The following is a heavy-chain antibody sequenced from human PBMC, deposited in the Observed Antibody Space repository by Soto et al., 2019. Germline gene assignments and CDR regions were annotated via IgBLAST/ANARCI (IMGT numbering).Heavy chain of an antibody. CDR2: IMPVFRRP. V-gene: IGHV1-69*12. J-gene: IGHJ6*02. CDR1: GGTFRTSA. D-gene: IGHD1-1*01. Sequence: QVQLVQSGAEVKKPGSSAKVSCKASGGTFRTSAFSWVRQAPGQGLEWVGGIMPVFRRPKYAQNFQDRVTIPADDSSSSADXELNSLRSDDTAVYYCARDKDRLQLGGNYYFILDVWGQGTAVTVSS. CDR3: ARDKDRLQLGGNYYFILDV.